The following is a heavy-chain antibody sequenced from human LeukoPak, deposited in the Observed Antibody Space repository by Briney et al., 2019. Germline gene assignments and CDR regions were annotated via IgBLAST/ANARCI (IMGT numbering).Heavy chain of an antibody. CDR2: ISSSSSYI. CDR1: GFTFSSYS. D-gene: IGHD2-2*02. J-gene: IGHJ4*02. V-gene: IGHV3-21*01. Sequence: GGSLRLSCAASGFTFSSYSMNWVRQAPGEGLEWVSSISSSSSYIYYADSVKGRFTISRDNAKNSLYLQMNNLRADDTAVYYCARDLVVPAAIPADYWGQGTLVTVSS. CDR3: ARDLVVPAAIPADY.